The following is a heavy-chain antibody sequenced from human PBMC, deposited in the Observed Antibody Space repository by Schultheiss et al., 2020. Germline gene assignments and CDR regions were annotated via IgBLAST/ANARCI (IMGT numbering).Heavy chain of an antibody. D-gene: IGHD2-21*02. CDR2: IYYSGST. CDR1: GGSISSYY. Sequence: SATQSLTCTVSGGSISSYYWSWIRQPPGKGLEWIGYIYYSGSTNYNPSLKSRVTISVDTSKNQFSLKLSSVTAADTAVYYCARAVVVVTGPHFDYWGQGTLVTVSS. J-gene: IGHJ4*02. CDR3: ARAVVVVTGPHFDY. V-gene: IGHV4-59*01.